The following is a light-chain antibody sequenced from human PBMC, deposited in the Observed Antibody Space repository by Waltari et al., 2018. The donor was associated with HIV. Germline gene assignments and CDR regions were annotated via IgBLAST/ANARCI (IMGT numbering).Light chain of an antibody. CDR3: QSYDSSRSGWV. Sequence: QSVLTPPPSVSGAPGPSATIPCTGSSPNIGAGYDVPWYQQLPGTAPKLLIYGNSNRPSGVPDRFSGSKSGTSASLAITGLQAEDEADYYCQSYDSSRSGWVFGGGTKLTVL. CDR2: GNS. J-gene: IGLJ3*02. CDR1: SPNIGAGYD. V-gene: IGLV1-40*01.